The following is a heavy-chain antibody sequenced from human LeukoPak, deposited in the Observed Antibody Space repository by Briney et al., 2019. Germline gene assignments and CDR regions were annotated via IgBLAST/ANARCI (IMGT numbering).Heavy chain of an antibody. CDR2: MNPNSGNT. Sequence: ASVKVSCKASGYTFTSYDINWVRQATGQGLEWMGWMNPNSGNTGYAQKFQGRVTITRNTSISTAYMELSSLRSEDTAVYYCAKDKSARRSLAFDIWGQGTMVTVSS. V-gene: IGHV1-8*03. CDR3: AKDKSARRSLAFDI. J-gene: IGHJ3*02. D-gene: IGHD6-6*01. CDR1: GYTFTSYD.